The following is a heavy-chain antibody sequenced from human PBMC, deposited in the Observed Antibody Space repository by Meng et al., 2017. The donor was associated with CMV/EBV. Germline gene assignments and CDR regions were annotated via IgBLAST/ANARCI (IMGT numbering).Heavy chain of an antibody. CDR3: TTESRYDFWGLGYCSGGSCYTAYFDY. J-gene: IGHJ4*02. CDR1: GFTFSNAW. CDR2: SKSKTDGGTT. Sequence: GESLKISCAASGFTFSNAWMSWVRQAPGKVLEWVGSSKSKTDGGTTDYAAPVKGRFTIPRDDSKNTLYLQMNSLKTEDTAVYYCTTESRYDFWGLGYCSGGSCYTAYFDYWGQGTLVTVSS. V-gene: IGHV3-15*01. D-gene: IGHD2-15*01.